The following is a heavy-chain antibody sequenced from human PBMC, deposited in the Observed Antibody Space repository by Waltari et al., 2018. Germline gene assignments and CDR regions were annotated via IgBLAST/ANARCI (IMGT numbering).Heavy chain of an antibody. CDR3: ARGGIAAAGTRYYYAMDV. J-gene: IGHJ6*02. Sequence: QVQLVQSGAEVKKPGASVKVSCKASGSTFTSYDNNWFRQATGQGLEWMGWMNPNSGDTAYAQKFQGRVTMTKNTSINTAYMELSSLRSEDTAVYYCARGGIAAAGTRYYYAMDVWGQGTTVIVSS. V-gene: IGHV1-8*01. CDR2: MNPNSGDT. D-gene: IGHD6-13*01. CDR1: GSTFTSYD.